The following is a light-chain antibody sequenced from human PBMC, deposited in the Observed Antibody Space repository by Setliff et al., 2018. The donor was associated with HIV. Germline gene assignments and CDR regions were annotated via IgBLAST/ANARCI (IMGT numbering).Light chain of an antibody. CDR1: SSDVGAYNH. V-gene: IGLV2-14*03. CDR2: DVS. J-gene: IGLJ2*01. CDR3: SSFTGSSTV. Sequence: HSALTQPASVSGSPGQSITISCTGTSSDVGAYNHVSWYQQNAGKAPKLMIYDVSNRPSGVSNRFSGSKSGNTASLTISGLQAEDEADYYCSSFTGSSTVFGGGTQLTVL.